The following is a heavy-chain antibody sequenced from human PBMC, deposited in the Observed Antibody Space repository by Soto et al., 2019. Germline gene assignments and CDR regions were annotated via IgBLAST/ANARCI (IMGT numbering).Heavy chain of an antibody. CDR3: ARDIRPITFGGADNHYYYYGMDV. V-gene: IGHV6-1*01. J-gene: IGHJ6*02. Sequence: PSQTFSLTCAISGDSVSSNSAAWNWIRQSPSRGLEWLGRTYYRSKWYNDYAVSVKSRITINPDTSKNQFSLQLNSVTPEDTAVYYCARDIRPITFGGADNHYYYYGMDVWGQGTTVPVS. CDR2: TYYRSKWYN. CDR1: GDSVSSNSAA. D-gene: IGHD3-16*01.